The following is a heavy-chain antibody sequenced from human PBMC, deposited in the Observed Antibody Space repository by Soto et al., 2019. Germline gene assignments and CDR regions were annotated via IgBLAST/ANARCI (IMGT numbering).Heavy chain of an antibody. CDR1: GYTFTSYY. J-gene: IGHJ4*02. CDR2: INPSGGST. Sequence: QVQLVQSGAEVKKPGASVRVSCKASGYTFTSYYMHWVRQAPGQGLEWMGIINPSGGSTNYAQKFQGRVTMTRDTSTSTVYMELSSLTSEDTAMYYCASRAGALSDYWGQGTLVTVSS. CDR3: ASRAGALSDY. V-gene: IGHV1-46*01.